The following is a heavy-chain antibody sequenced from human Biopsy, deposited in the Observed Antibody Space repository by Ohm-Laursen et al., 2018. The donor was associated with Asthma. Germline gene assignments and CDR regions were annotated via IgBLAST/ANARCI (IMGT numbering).Heavy chain of an antibody. CDR1: GGSISSGDYS. Sequence: PSDTLSLTCPVSGGSISSGDYSWSWIRQPPGKGLEWIGFISPSGNTYYSPSLRSRLTISVDRSKNQFSLRLSSVTAADTAMYYCARDYGDYVWRAFDIWGQGTMVTVSS. J-gene: IGHJ3*02. CDR2: ISPSGNT. V-gene: IGHV4-30-2*01. CDR3: ARDYGDYVWRAFDI. D-gene: IGHD4-17*01.